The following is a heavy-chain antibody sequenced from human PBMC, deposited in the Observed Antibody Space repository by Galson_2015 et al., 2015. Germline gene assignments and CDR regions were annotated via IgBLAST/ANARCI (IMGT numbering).Heavy chain of an antibody. V-gene: IGHV3-23*01. D-gene: IGHD1-26*01. J-gene: IGHJ5*01. Sequence: SLRLSCAASGFTFSNSAMTWVRQAPGKGLEWVSAIGATGGNRYYSESAKGRFTVSRDNSKNTLFLQMNSLRAEDTALYYCARVGGTSGKKGDWLDSWGQGTLVTVSS. CDR1: GFTFSNSA. CDR3: ARVGGTSGKKGDWLDS. CDR2: IGATGGNR.